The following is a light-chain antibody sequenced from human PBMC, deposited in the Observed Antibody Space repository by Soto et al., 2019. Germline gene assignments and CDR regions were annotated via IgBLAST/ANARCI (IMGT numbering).Light chain of an antibody. Sequence: IQLTQSPYSLSASVGERVTITCRASQGISSYLAWYQQKPGKAPKLLIYAASTLQSGVPSRFSGSGSGTDFTLTISSLQPEDFASYYCQQLNSYPLTIGGGTKVEIK. CDR1: QGISSY. J-gene: IGKJ4*01. V-gene: IGKV1-9*01. CDR2: AAS. CDR3: QQLNSYPLT.